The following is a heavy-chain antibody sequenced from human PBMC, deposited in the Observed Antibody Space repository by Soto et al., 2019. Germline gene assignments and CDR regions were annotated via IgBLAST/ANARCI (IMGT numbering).Heavy chain of an antibody. J-gene: IGHJ4*02. V-gene: IGHV1-3*01. CDR1: GYTFTSYA. CDR3: ARSPGYSSGWYNY. Sequence: GASVKVSCKASGYTFTSYAMHWVRQAPGQRLEWMGWINAGNGNTKYSQKFQGRVTITRDTSASTAYMELSSLRSEDAAVYYCARSPGYSSGWYNYWGQGTLVTVSS. CDR2: INAGNGNT. D-gene: IGHD6-19*01.